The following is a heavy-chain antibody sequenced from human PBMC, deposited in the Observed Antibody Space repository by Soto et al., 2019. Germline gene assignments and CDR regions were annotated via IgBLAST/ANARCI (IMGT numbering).Heavy chain of an antibody. CDR2: IYHRGTT. V-gene: IGHV4-4*02. D-gene: IGHD2-15*01. Sequence: SETLSLTCVVSGDSISSDIWWNWVRQSPGKGLEWIGEIYHRGTTNYNPSLKSRLSISVDQSRNQFTLNLNSVTAADTAIYYCATSGARGYYYALDVWGQGTTVTVSS. CDR1: GDSISSDIW. J-gene: IGHJ6*02. CDR3: ATSGARGYYYALDV.